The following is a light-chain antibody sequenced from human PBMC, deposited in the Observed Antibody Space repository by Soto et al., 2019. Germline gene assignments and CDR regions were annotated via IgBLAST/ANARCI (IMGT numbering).Light chain of an antibody. CDR2: GAS. CDR3: QQYGSSPLT. Sequence: EIVLTQSPGTLSLSPGERVTLSCRASQTVSSSYLAWYQQKPGQAPRLLIYGASSRATGIPDRFSGSGSGTDFTLTISRLEPEDFAVYYCQQYGSSPLTFGGGTKVEI. J-gene: IGKJ4*01. V-gene: IGKV3-20*01. CDR1: QTVSSSY.